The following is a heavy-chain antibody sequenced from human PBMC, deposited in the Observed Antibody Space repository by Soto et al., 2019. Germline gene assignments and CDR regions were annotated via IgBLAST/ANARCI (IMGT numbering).Heavy chain of an antibody. V-gene: IGHV4-59*01. D-gene: IGHD6-19*01. CDR3: ALAVAGTTTFDY. CDR1: GGSISRYF. CDR2: VYYTGTT. J-gene: IGHJ4*02. Sequence: ETLSLTGTVSGGSISRYFYIWVRPARGKGLEWIGSVYYTGTTDYNPSLKSRVTISVDTSKNQFSLKLSSVTAADTALYYCALAVAGTTTFDYWGQGNMVAL.